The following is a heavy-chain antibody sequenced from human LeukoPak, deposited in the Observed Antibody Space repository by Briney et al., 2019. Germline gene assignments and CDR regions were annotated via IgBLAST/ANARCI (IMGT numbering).Heavy chain of an antibody. CDR2: IIPIFGTA. CDR3: ARDRITMVRGVIIPSWYYGMDV. V-gene: IGHV1-69*01. Sequence: ASVKVSCTASGGTFSSYAISWVRQAPGQGLEWMGGIIPIFGTANYAQKFQGRVTITADESTSTAYMELSSLRSEDTAVYYCARDRITMVRGVIIPSWYYGMDVWGQGTTVTVSS. CDR1: GGTFSSYA. D-gene: IGHD3-10*01. J-gene: IGHJ6*02.